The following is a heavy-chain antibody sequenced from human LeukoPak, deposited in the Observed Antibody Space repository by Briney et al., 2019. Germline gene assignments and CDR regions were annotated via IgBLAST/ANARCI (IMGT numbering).Heavy chain of an antibody. CDR3: ARLRRLLWFGELLHVFDY. Sequence: SETLSLTFTVSGGSISSYYWSWIRQPPGKGLEWIGYIYYSGSTNYNPSLKSRVTISVDTSKNQFSLKLSSVTAADTAVYYCARLRRLLWFGELLHVFDYWGQGTLVTVSS. CDR1: GGSISSYY. V-gene: IGHV4-59*08. J-gene: IGHJ4*02. CDR2: IYYSGST. D-gene: IGHD3-10*01.